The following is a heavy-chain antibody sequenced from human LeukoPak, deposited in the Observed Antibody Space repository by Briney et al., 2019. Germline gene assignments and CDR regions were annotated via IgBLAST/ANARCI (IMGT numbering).Heavy chain of an antibody. V-gene: IGHV4-39*07. CDR3: ARTSGYSSGWYLYYYMDV. Sequence: ASETLSLTCTVSGGSISSSSYYWGWIRQPPGKGLEWIGSIYYSGSTYYNPSLKSRVTISVDTSKNQFSLKLSSVTAADTAVYYCARTSGYSSGWYLYYYMDVWGKGTTVTVSS. CDR1: GGSISSSSYY. CDR2: IYYSGST. J-gene: IGHJ6*03. D-gene: IGHD6-19*01.